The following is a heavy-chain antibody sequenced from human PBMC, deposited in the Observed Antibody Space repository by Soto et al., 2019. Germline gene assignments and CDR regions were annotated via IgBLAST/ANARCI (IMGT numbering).Heavy chain of an antibody. Sequence: QVQLVQSGAEVKKPGSSVTVSCKASGGTFSSYAISWVRQAPGQGLEWMGGIIPIFGTANYAQKFQGRVTITADETTSTVHMKLSSLRSEDRVVYDCTTTGLCYCSSHSCPDYYGMAVWGQGTTVTVSS. D-gene: IGHD2-2*01. CDR1: GGTFSSYA. CDR2: IIPIFGTA. J-gene: IGHJ6*02. V-gene: IGHV1-69*01. CDR3: TTTGLCYCSSHSCPDYYGMAV.